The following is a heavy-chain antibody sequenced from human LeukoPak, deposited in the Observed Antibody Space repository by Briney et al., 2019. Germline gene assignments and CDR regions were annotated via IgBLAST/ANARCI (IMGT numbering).Heavy chain of an antibody. CDR1: GFTFSSYG. CDR2: IWYDGSNK. J-gene: IGHJ4*02. V-gene: IGHV3-33*01. Sequence: PGGSLRLSCAASGFTFSSYGMHLVRQAPCKGLEWVAVIWYDGSNKYYADSVKGRFTISRDNSKNTLYLQMNSLRAEDTAVYYCARDSRSSSWDRDPLNYWGQGTLVTVSS. D-gene: IGHD6-13*01. CDR3: ARDSRSSSWDRDPLNY.